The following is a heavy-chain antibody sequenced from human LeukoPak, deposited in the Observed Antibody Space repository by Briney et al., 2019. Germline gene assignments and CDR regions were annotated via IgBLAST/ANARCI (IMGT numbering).Heavy chain of an antibody. D-gene: IGHD6-13*01. CDR3: ARYNDLVAAGYYFDY. Sequence: GGSLRLSCAASGFTFSSYAMHWVRQAPGKGLEWVAVISYDGSNKYNADSVKGGFTMSRDNSKNTLYLQMNSLRAEDTAVYYCARYNDLVAAGYYFDYWGQGTLVTVSS. V-gene: IGHV3-30*04. CDR2: ISYDGSNK. CDR1: GFTFSSYA. J-gene: IGHJ4*02.